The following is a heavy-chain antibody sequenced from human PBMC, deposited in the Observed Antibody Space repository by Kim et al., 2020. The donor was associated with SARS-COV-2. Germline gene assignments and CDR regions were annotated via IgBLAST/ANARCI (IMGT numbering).Heavy chain of an antibody. CDR1: GFTFSSYA. Sequence: GGSLRLSCAASGFTFSSYAMHWVRQAPGKGQEWVAVISYDGSNKYYADSVKGRFTISRDNSKNTLYLQMNSLRAEDTAVYYCARAGYSGYDGPYYYGMDVWGQGTTVTVSS. CDR3: ARAGYSGYDGPYYYGMDV. D-gene: IGHD5-12*01. V-gene: IGHV3-30*04. CDR2: ISYDGSNK. J-gene: IGHJ6*02.